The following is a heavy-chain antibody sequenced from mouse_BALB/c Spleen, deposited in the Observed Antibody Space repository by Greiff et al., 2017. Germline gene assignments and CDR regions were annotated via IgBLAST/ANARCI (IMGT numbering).Heavy chain of an antibody. V-gene: IGHV14-4*02. Sequence: VQLKESGAELVRSGASVKLSCTASGFNIKDYYMHWVKQRPEQGLEWIGWIDPENGDTEYAPKFKGKATLTVDKSSSTAYMQLKSLTSEDSAVYYCARDYRKDAMDYWGQGTSVTVSS. D-gene: IGHD2-14*01. CDR1: GFNIKDYY. CDR2: IDPENGDT. J-gene: IGHJ4*01. CDR3: ARDYRKDAMDY.